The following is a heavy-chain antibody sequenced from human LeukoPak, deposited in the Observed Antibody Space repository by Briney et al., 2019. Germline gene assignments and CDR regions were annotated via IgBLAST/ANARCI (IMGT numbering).Heavy chain of an antibody. CDR1: GFTFSSYG. CDR3: AKTLRELSGGAFDI. J-gene: IGHJ3*02. CDR2: IRYDGSNK. D-gene: IGHD1-26*01. Sequence: GGSLRLSCAASGFTFSSYGMHWVRQAPGKGLEWVAFIRYDGSNKYYADSVKGRFTISRDNSKNTLYLQMNSLRAKDTAVYYCAKTLRELSGGAFDIWGQGTMVTVSS. V-gene: IGHV3-30*02.